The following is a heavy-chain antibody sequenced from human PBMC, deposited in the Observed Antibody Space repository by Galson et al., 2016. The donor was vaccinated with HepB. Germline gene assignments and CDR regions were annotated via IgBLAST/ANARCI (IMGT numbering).Heavy chain of an antibody. CDR3: ARPSRAVACSIAF. CDR2: IYYSGNT. Sequence: ETLSLTCTVSGVSISSTTYYWGWIRQPPGKGLEWSGNIYYSGNTYYNPSLKSRVTMFVDSSKNQFSLRLSSVTAADTAVYYCARPSRAVACSIAFWGLGTLVTVSS. V-gene: IGHV4-39*01. J-gene: IGHJ4*02. D-gene: IGHD6-19*01. CDR1: GVSISSTTYY.